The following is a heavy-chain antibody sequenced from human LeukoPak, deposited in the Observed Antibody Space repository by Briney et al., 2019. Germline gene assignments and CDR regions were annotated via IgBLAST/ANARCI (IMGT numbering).Heavy chain of an antibody. CDR1: GGSISSGGYY. CDR2: IYYSGST. CDR3: AREHSTPGYSSSWYGGWFDP. D-gene: IGHD6-13*01. Sequence: SETLSLTCTVSGGSISSGGYYWSWIRQHPGKGLEWIGYIYYSGSTYYNPSLKSRVTISVDTSKNQFSLKLSSVTAAATAVYYCAREHSTPGYSSSWYGGWFDPWGQGTLVTVSS. V-gene: IGHV4-31*03. J-gene: IGHJ5*02.